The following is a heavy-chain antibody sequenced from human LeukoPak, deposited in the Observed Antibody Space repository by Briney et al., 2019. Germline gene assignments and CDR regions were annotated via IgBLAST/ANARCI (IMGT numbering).Heavy chain of an antibody. CDR3: AKDPANQLLYPAHFSH. CDR2: ISGSGVST. J-gene: IGHJ1*01. CDR1: GFTFSSYV. Sequence: GGSLRLSCAASGFTFSSYVMNWVRQAPGKGLEWVSAISGSGVSTSYADSVKGRFTISRDNSKSTLYLHMNSLRAEDTAVYFCAKDPANQLLYPAHFSHWGQGTLVTVSS. D-gene: IGHD2-2*01. V-gene: IGHV3-23*01.